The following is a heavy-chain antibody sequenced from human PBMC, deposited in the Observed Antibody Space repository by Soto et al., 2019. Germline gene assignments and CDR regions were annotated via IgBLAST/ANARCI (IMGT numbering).Heavy chain of an antibody. D-gene: IGHD1-1*01. V-gene: IGHV4-34*01. CDR1: GGSFSGYY. CDR2: INHSGST. CDR3: VGRLTSIYNHFDS. J-gene: IGHJ4*02. Sequence: SETLSLTCAVYGGSFSGYYWSWIRQPPGKGLEWIGEINHSGSTNYNPSLKSRVTMSVDTSKNLFPLKLSSVTAADTAIYYCVGRLTSIYNHFDSWGQGTQVTVSS.